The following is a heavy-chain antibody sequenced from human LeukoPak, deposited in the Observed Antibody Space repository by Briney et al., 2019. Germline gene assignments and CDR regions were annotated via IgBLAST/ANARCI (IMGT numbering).Heavy chain of an antibody. J-gene: IGHJ3*02. CDR2: INPNSGGT. V-gene: IGHV1-2*02. D-gene: IGHD3-3*01. CDR3: ARVPYYDFWSGYSEGVDAFDI. Sequence: ASVKVSCKASGGTFSSYAISWVRQAPGQGLEWMGWINPNSGGTNYAQKFQGRVTMTRDTSISTAYMELSRLRSDDTAVYYCARVPYYDFWSGYSEGVDAFDIWGQGTMVTVSS. CDR1: GGTFSSYA.